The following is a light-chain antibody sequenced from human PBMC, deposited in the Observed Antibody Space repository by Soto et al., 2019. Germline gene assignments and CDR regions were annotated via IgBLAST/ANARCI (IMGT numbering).Light chain of an antibody. Sequence: EVVLTQSAATLSLSPGERVTLSCRASQSVSNNYLAWYQQKPGQAPRLLIYGASNRATGIPDRFSGSGSGTDFTLTISRLEPEDFAVYYCQQYGSSGTFGQGTKVEIK. CDR1: QSVSNNY. CDR2: GAS. CDR3: QQYGSSGT. V-gene: IGKV3-20*01. J-gene: IGKJ1*01.